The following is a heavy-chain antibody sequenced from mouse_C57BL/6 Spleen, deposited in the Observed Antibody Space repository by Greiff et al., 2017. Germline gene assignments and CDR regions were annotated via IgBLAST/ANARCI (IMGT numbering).Heavy chain of an antibody. D-gene: IGHD3-3*01. J-gene: IGHJ2*01. CDR1: GFTFSSYG. CDR3: ARGGDLDY. CDR2: ISSGGSYT. V-gene: IGHV5-6*01. Sequence: EVQVVESGGDLVKPGGSLKLSCAASGFTFSSYGMSWVRQTPDKRLEWVATISSGGSYTYYPDSVKGRFTISRDNAKNTLYLQMSSLKSEDTAMYYCARGGDLDYWGQGTTLTVSS.